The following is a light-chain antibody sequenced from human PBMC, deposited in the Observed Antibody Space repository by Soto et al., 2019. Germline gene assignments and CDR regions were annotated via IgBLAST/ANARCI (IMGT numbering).Light chain of an antibody. CDR3: QQSFSSPRT. CDR1: ENIGTY. V-gene: IGKV1-39*01. CDR2: DAS. Sequence: DIQLTQSPSSLSASVGDRVSITCRASENIGTYLNWYRQRPGKAPELLIHDASSLHSGVPFRFSGSGSGTNFTLTITSQQPEDFATYYCQQSFSSPRTFGQGTKV. J-gene: IGKJ1*01.